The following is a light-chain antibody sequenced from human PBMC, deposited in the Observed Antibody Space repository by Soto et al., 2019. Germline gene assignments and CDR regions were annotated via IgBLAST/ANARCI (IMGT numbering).Light chain of an antibody. CDR2: RAS. CDR3: QQYHNWPS. Sequence: DVVLTQSPDSLAVSLGERATINCKSSQSVLYSSNNENYLAWYQQKPGQPPKLLIYRASTRESGVPDRFSGSGSGTDFTLTISSLQSEDFAVYYCQQYHNWPSFGQETKVDIK. CDR1: QSVLYSSNNENY. V-gene: IGKV4-1*01. J-gene: IGKJ1*01.